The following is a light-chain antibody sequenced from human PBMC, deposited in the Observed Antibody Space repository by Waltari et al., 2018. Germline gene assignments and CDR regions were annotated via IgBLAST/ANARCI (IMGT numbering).Light chain of an antibody. CDR3: ISYTSNSTYV. J-gene: IGLJ1*01. V-gene: IGLV2-14*03. Sequence: QSALTQPAPVSGSPGQSIAISCTGTSSDAGGYNSVSWYQQHPGKAPILMIYDVTKRPSGSSSGSSGSTSGTTASLTISVLQAEDEADYYCISYTSNSTYVFGTGTKVTVL. CDR1: SSDAGGYNS. CDR2: DVT.